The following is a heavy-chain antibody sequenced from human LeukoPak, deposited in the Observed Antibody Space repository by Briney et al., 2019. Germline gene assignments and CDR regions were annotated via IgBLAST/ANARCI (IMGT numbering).Heavy chain of an antibody. V-gene: IGHV1-18*01. CDR3: ARDLYSSGWPPYYYHYYMDV. CDR2: ISAYNGNT. Sequence: ASVKVSCKASGYTFTSYGISWVRQAPGQGLEWMGWISAYNGNTNYAQKLQGRVTMTTDTSTSTAYMELRSLRSDDTAVYYCARDLYSSGWPPYYYHYYMDVWGKGTTVTVSS. J-gene: IGHJ6*03. CDR1: GYTFTSYG. D-gene: IGHD6-19*01.